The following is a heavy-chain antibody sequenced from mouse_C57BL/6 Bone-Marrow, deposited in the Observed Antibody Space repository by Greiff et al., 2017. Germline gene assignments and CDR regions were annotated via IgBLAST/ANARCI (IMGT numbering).Heavy chain of an antibody. CDR1: GFTFSSYG. D-gene: IGHD2-3*01. Sequence: EVQLQESGGDLVKPGGSLKLSCAASGFTFSSYGMSWVRQTPDKRLEWVATISSGGSYTYYPDSVKGRFTISRDNAKNTLYLQMSSLKSEDTAMYYCARRHGYSYYFDYWGQGTTLTVSS. CDR2: ISSGGSYT. V-gene: IGHV5-6*01. J-gene: IGHJ2*01. CDR3: ARRHGYSYYFDY.